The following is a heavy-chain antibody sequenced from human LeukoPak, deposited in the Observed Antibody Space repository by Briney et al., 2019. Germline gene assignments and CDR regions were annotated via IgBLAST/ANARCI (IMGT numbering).Heavy chain of an antibody. V-gene: IGHV4-34*01. CDR1: GGSFSDYY. CDR2: INHSGST. D-gene: IGHD6-19*01. CDR3: ARGGGRSGWYFDY. Sequence: SETLSLNCAVYGGSFSDYYWSWIRQPPGKGLEWIGEINHSGSTNYNPSLKSRVTISVDTSKNQFSLNLSSVTAADTAVYFCARGGGRSGWYFDYWGQGTLVTVSS. J-gene: IGHJ4*02.